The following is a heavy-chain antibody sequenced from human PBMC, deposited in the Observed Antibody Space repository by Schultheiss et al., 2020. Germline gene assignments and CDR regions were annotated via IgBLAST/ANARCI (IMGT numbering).Heavy chain of an antibody. J-gene: IGHJ6*03. CDR1: GFTFGDYA. CDR2: IRSKAYGGIT. V-gene: IGHV3-49*03. D-gene: IGHD5-24*01. CDR3: TRDRGDGSYYYYYYMDV. Sequence: GESLKISCTASGFTFGDYAMGWFRQAPGKGLEWVGFIRSKAYGGITEYAASVKGRFTISRDDSKSIAYLQMNSLKTEDTAVYYCTRDRGDGSYYYYYYMDVWGKGTTVTVS.